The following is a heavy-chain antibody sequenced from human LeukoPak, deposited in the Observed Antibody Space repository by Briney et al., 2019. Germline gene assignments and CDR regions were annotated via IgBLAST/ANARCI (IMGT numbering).Heavy chain of an antibody. Sequence: GGSLRLSCVASGFPFSSYAMNWVRQAPGKGLEWVSAISGSGGNTEYADSVKGRFTISRDNSNNTLYLQMNSLRAEDTAVYYCAKDSSGWFGHYFDSWGQGTLVTVSS. J-gene: IGHJ4*02. CDR2: ISGSGGNT. CDR3: AKDSSGWFGHYFDS. V-gene: IGHV3-23*01. CDR1: GFPFSSYA. D-gene: IGHD6-19*01.